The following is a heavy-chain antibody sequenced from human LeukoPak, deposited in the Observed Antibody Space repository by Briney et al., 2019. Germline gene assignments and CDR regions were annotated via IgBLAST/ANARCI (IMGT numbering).Heavy chain of an antibody. V-gene: IGHV3-23*01. CDR3: AKDVGYYYYYGMDV. CDR2: ISGSGTAT. CDR1: GFTFSNYA. Sequence: GGSLRLSCAASGFTFSNYAMSWVRQAPGKGLQWVSVISGSGTATYYADSVKGRFTISRDNAKNSLYLQMNSLRAEDTALYYCAKDVGYYYYYGMDVWGQGTTVTVSS. J-gene: IGHJ6*02.